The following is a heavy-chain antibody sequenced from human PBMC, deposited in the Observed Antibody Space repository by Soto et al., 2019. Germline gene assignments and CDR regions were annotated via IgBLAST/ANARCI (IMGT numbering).Heavy chain of an antibody. Sequence: GASVKVSCKASGYTFTSYGIGWVRQAPGQGLEWMGWISAYNGNTNYAQKLQGRVTMTTDTSTSTAYMELRSLRSDDTAVYYCARGFIEDIVVVVAATCAFDIWGQGTMVTVSS. CDR3: ARGFIEDIVVVVAATCAFDI. D-gene: IGHD2-15*01. CDR2: ISAYNGNT. J-gene: IGHJ3*02. CDR1: GYTFTSYG. V-gene: IGHV1-18*01.